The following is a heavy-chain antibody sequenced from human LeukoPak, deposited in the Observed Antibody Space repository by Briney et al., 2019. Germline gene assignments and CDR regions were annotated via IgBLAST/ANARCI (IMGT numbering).Heavy chain of an antibody. V-gene: IGHV3-33*01. Sequence: GGSLRLSCAASGFTFSSYGMHWVRQAPGKGLEWVAVIWYDGSNKYYADSVKDRFTISRDNSKNTLYLQMNSLRAEDTAVYYCARDIGAAGTRTLSDYWGQGTLVTVSS. CDR1: GFTFSSYG. CDR2: IWYDGSNK. J-gene: IGHJ4*02. D-gene: IGHD6-13*01. CDR3: ARDIGAAGTRTLSDY.